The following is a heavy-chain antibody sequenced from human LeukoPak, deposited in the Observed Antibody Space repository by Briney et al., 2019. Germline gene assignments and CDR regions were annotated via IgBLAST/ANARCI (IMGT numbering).Heavy chain of an antibody. V-gene: IGHV4-39*07. J-gene: IGHJ4*02. CDR1: GGSISSSSYY. CDR2: IYYSGST. D-gene: IGHD3-22*01. Sequence: PSETLSLTCTVSGGSISSSSYYWGWVRQPPGKGLEWIGSIYYSGSTYYNPSLKSRVTISVDTSKNQFSLKLSSVTAADTAVYYCARGRSVLTYYYDRAYYLDYWGQGTLVTVSS. CDR3: ARGRSVLTYYYDRAYYLDY.